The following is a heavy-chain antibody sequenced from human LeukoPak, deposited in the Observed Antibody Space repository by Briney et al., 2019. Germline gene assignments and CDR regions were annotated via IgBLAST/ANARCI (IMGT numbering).Heavy chain of an antibody. V-gene: IGHV4-59*01. CDR2: LYYTGST. CDR3: AGLYYGDYSPYYFDY. D-gene: IGHD4-17*01. Sequence: SETLSLTCSVSGYSITSYYWSWIRQPPGKGLEWIGYLYYTGSTKYNPSLDSRVTISVDTSKNQFSLKLSSVTAADTAVYYCAGLYYGDYSPYYFDYWGQGTLVTVSS. CDR1: GYSITSYY. J-gene: IGHJ4*02.